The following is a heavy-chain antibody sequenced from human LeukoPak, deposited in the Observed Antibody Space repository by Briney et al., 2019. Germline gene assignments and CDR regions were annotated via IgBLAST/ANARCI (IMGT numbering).Heavy chain of an antibody. CDR2: INPNSGGT. CDR3: ARDNSVEDTAWWFDP. J-gene: IGHJ5*02. Sequence: ASVKVSCKASGYTFNGYYMHWVRQAPGQGLEWMGWINPNSGGTNYAQKFQGRVTMTRDMSTGTDYMELSSLRSEDTAVYYCARDNSVEDTAWWFDPWGQGTLVTVSS. V-gene: IGHV1-2*02. CDR1: GYTFNGYY. D-gene: IGHD4-23*01.